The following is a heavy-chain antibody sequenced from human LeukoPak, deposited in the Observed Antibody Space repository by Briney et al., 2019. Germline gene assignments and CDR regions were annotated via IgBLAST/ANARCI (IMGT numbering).Heavy chain of an antibody. J-gene: IGHJ4*02. CDR2: ISSNSSYK. D-gene: IGHD2-21*02. CDR1: GFTFSISA. CDR3: ARDKAVVVTAHPTPLDY. V-gene: IGHV3-21*01. Sequence: PGGSLRLSCAASGFTFSISAMSWVRQAPGKGLEWVASISSNSSYKYYADSVKGRFTISRDNAKNSLYLQMNSLRAEDTAVYYCARDKAVVVTAHPTPLDYWGQGTLVTVSS.